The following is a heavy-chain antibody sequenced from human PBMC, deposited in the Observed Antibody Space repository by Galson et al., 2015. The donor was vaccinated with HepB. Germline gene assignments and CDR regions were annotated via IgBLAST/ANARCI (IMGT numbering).Heavy chain of an antibody. Sequence: SLRLSCAASGFTFSRYAMTWVRQAPGKGLEWVSTISGSGDSTNYADSVKGRFTISRDNSKNTLYLQVNSLRAEDTAVYYCARDLRGYSTITEYWGQGTLVTVSS. V-gene: IGHV3-23*01. CDR2: ISGSGDST. D-gene: IGHD3-22*01. CDR3: ARDLRGYSTITEY. J-gene: IGHJ4*02. CDR1: GFTFSRYA.